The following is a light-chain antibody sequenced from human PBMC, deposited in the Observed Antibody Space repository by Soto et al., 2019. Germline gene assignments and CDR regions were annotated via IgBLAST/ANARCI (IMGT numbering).Light chain of an antibody. J-gene: IGLJ1*01. CDR2: EVS. V-gene: IGLV2-14*01. CDR3: NSYTSSNTLYV. Sequence: QSVLTQPASVSGSPGQSITISCTGTSSDVGDYNFVSWYQQRPGKAPKLMIYEVSHRPSGVSNRFSGSKSGNTASLTISGLQADDEADYYCNSYTSSNTLYVFGTGTKVTVL. CDR1: SSDVGDYNF.